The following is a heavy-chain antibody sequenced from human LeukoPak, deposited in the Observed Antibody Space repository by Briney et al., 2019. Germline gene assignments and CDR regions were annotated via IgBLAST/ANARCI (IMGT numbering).Heavy chain of an antibody. CDR1: GFSFSTYG. CDR2: ISNDGSNK. CDR3: AKVNYYGSRTDYAFGT. Sequence: GGSLRLSCAASGFSFSTYGMHWVRQAPGKGLEWVAVISNDGSNKDYADSVKGRFTISRDNSKNTLYLQMDSLRAEDTAMYYCAKVNYYGSRTDYAFGTWGQGTMVTVSS. V-gene: IGHV3-30*18. J-gene: IGHJ3*02. D-gene: IGHD3-10*01.